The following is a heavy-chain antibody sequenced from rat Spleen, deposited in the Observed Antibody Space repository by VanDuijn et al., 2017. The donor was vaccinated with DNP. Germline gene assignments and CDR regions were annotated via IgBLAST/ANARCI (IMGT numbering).Heavy chain of an antibody. CDR1: GYTFTSFY. CDR2: INTGSGGT. Sequence: ISCKASGYTFTSFYVGWIKQTTGQGLEYIGYINTGSGGTNYNEKFKGKATLTVDKSSSTAFMQLSSLTPDDSAVYYCARSRYNSGSMDAWGQGTSVTVSS. CDR3: ARSRYNSGSMDA. J-gene: IGHJ4*01. V-gene: IGHV1-43*01. D-gene: IGHD4-3*01.